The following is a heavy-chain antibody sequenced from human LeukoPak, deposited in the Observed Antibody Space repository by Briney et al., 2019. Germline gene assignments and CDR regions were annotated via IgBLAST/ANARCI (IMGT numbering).Heavy chain of an antibody. V-gene: IGHV4-38-2*02. D-gene: IGHD4-17*01. CDR3: ASALQEAVTPSS. CDR2: IYHSGST. CDR1: GYSISSGYY. Sequence: SETLSLTCTVSGYSISSGYYWGWIRQPPGKGLEWIGSIYHSGSTYYNPSLKSRVTISVDTSKNQFSLKLSSVTAADTAVYYCASALQEAVTPSSWDQGTLVTVSS. J-gene: IGHJ4*02.